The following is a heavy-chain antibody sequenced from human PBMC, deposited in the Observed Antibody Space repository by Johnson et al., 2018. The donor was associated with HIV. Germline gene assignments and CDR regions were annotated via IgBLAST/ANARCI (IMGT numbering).Heavy chain of an antibody. D-gene: IGHD5-18*01. Sequence: QEKLVESGGGVVQPGRSLRLSCAASGFTFSSYAMHWVRQAPGKGLEWVAVISYDGSNKYYADSVKGRFTISRDNSKNTLYLQMNSLRAEDTAVYYCAKDLVDTAMDDAFDIWGQGTMVTVSS. J-gene: IGHJ3*02. CDR3: AKDLVDTAMDDAFDI. V-gene: IGHV3-30*04. CDR2: ISYDGSNK. CDR1: GFTFSSYA.